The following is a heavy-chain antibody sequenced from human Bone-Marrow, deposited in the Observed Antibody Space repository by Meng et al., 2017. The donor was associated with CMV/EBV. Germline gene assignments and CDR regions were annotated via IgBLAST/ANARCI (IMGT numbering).Heavy chain of an antibody. CDR1: GFTFSSYS. D-gene: IGHD3-3*01. CDR2: ISSSSSYI. V-gene: IGHV3-21*01. Sequence: GESLKISCAASGFTFSSYSMNWVRQAPGKGLEWVSSISSSSSYIYYADSVKGRFTISRDNAKNSLYLQMNSLRAEDTAAYYCARVATIFGVVREGMDVWGQGTTVTVSS. J-gene: IGHJ6*02. CDR3: ARVATIFGVVREGMDV.